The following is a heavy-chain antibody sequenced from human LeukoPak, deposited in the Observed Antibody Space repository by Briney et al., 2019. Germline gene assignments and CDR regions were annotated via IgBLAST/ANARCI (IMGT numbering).Heavy chain of an antibody. D-gene: IGHD3-16*01. Sequence: PSETLSLTCTVSGGSISSDYWSWIRQPPGKGLEWIGYISYGGRTNYNPSLQSRVTISVDTSKTQFSLNLDSVTAADTAVYYCARALLGEFPNYFDYWGQGTLVTVSS. V-gene: IGHV4-59*08. CDR1: GGSISSDY. CDR2: ISYGGRT. CDR3: ARALLGEFPNYFDY. J-gene: IGHJ4*02.